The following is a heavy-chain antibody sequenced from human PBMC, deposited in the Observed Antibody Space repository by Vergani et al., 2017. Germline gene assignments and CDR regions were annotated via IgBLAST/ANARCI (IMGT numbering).Heavy chain of an antibody. CDR2: IYNSGNG. J-gene: IGHJ2*01. CDR1: GDSIISRSYY. V-gene: IGHV4-39*01. D-gene: IGHD3-16*01. Sequence: QMQLQESGPGLVKASETLSLTCTVSGDSIISRSYYWGWIRQPPGKGLEWIGSIYNSGNGDSSSSLKSRVTISADTPKNQCSLRLTSVTAADTAVYYCASGKYYSDSTSHFRGRYFDVWGRGTLVTVPS. CDR3: ASGKYYSDSTSHFRGRYFDV.